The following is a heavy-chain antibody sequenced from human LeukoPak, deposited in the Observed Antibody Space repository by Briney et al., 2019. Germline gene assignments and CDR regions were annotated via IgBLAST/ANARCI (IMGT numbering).Heavy chain of an antibody. Sequence: GRSLRLSCAASGFTFSSYGMQWVRQAPGKGLEWVSAISGSGGSTYYADSVKGRFTISRDNSKNTLYLQMNSLRADDTAVYYCARDGFGTGSNWGQGTLVTVSS. CDR1: GFTFSSYG. CDR2: ISGSGGST. CDR3: ARDGFGTGSN. J-gene: IGHJ4*02. V-gene: IGHV3-23*01. D-gene: IGHD3-16*01.